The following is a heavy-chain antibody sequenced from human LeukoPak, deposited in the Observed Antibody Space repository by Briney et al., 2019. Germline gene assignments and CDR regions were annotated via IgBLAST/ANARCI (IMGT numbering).Heavy chain of an antibody. Sequence: GGVLRLSCAASGFTFSSYSMNWVRQAPGKGLEWVSVIYSGGSTYYADSVKGRFTISRDNSKNTLYLQMNSLRAEDTAVYYCARDKDYGSGRPYWGQGTLVTVSS. CDR2: IYSGGST. J-gene: IGHJ4*02. D-gene: IGHD3-10*01. CDR3: ARDKDYGSGRPY. CDR1: GFTFSSYS. V-gene: IGHV3-66*01.